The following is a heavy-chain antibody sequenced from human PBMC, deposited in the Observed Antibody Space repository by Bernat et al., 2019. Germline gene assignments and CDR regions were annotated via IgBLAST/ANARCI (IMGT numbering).Heavy chain of an antibody. J-gene: IGHJ4*02. V-gene: IGHV4-34*01. CDR3: ARGRKELERASFDS. CDR2: MNHGGDS. D-gene: IGHD1-1*01. Sequence: QVPLQQWGAGLLKSSETLSLTCAVYGGSFSGYYWSWIRQPPGKGLEWIGEMNHGGDSNFNPSLRSRVTISVDSSKNQFSLRMGSVPAADTAVYYCARGRKELERASFDSWGQGTLVTVSS. CDR1: GGSFSGYY.